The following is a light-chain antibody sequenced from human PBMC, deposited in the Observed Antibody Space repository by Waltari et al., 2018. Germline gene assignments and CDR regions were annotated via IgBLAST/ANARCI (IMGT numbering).Light chain of an antibody. CDR1: SSNIGSNY. V-gene: IGLV1-47*01. CDR3: AAWDDSLSGRV. J-gene: IGLJ3*02. CDR2: RNN. Sequence: QSVLTQPPSASGTPGQRVTISCSGSSSNIGSNYVYWYQQLPGTAPKLLIYRNNQRPSGVPDRFSVSNSGTSASLAISGLLSEDEADYYCAAWDDSLSGRVFGGGTKLTVL.